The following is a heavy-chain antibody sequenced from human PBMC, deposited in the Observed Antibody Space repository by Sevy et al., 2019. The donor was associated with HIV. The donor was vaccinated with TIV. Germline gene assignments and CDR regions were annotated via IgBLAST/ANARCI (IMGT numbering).Heavy chain of an antibody. D-gene: IGHD6-13*01. CDR3: ITYPRITTTGTGGFDP. CDR1: GFTFSDAW. J-gene: IGHJ5*02. Sequence: GGSLRLSCAASGFTFSDAWMGWVRQAAGKVLECVGRMKSKSDGGTVEHAAPVKGRFTISRDDSKDTLYLQMNSLKTEDTAVYFCITYPRITTTGTGGFDPWGQGTLVTVSS. CDR2: MKSKSDGGTV. V-gene: IGHV3-15*01.